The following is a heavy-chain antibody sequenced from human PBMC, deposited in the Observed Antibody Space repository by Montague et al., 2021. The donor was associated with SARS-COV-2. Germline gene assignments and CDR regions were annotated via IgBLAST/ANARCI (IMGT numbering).Heavy chain of an antibody. V-gene: IGHV3-30*09. J-gene: IGHJ4*02. CDR3: VRASLIKARIAVAGTTVY. D-gene: IGHD6-19*01. CDR2: ISYDGSNK. Sequence: LRLSCAASGFTFNNYAMHWVCQAPGKGLEWVAIISYDGSNKYYADSVKGRFAISRDNSKNTLYLQMNSLRAEDTAVYYCVRASLIKARIAVAGTTVYWGQGTLVTISS. CDR1: GFTFNNYA.